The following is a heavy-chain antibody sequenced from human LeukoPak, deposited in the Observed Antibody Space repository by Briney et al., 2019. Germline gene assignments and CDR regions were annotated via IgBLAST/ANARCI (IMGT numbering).Heavy chain of an antibody. CDR2: IRSKAYGGTI. V-gene: IGHV3-49*03. D-gene: IGHD3-10*01. CDR3: TRVLWFGELFDY. CDR1: GFTLGVYA. J-gene: IGHJ4*02. Sequence: PGGSLRLSCTASGFTLGVYAMSWFRQAPGKGLEGVGFIRSKAYGGTIEYAVSVKGRFTISRDDSKSIAYLQMNSLKTEDTAVYYCTRVLWFGELFDYWGQGTLVTVSS.